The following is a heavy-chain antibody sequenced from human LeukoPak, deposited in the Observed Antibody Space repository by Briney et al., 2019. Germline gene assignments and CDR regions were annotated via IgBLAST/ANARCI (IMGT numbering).Heavy chain of an antibody. CDR1: SCSICILD. CDR3: ARHGRSGGYYTWFDP. J-gene: IGHJ5*02. V-gene: IGHV4-59*08. CDR2: IYYSGST. D-gene: IGHD1-26*01. Sequence: PSETLSLMCTVCSCSICILDWMCLRQPPGRGREGIGYIYYSGSTNYNPSLKSRVTMSVDTSKNQFTLKLSSVSAADTAVYYCARHGRSGGYYTWFDPWGQGTLVTVSS.